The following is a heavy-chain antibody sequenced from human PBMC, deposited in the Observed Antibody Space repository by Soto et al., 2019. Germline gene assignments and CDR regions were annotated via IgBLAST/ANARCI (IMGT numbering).Heavy chain of an antibody. CDR1: GGSIRSGGYF. Sequence: PSETLSLICTVSGGSIRSGGYFWSWIRQHPGKGLEWIGFIYYSGSTYYNPSLKSRVTISVDTSKNQFSLKLSSVTAADTAVYYCAREGAAPYYYYGMDVWGQGTTVTVSS. J-gene: IGHJ6*02. CDR3: AREGAAPYYYYGMDV. V-gene: IGHV4-31*03. CDR2: IYYSGST. D-gene: IGHD6-6*01.